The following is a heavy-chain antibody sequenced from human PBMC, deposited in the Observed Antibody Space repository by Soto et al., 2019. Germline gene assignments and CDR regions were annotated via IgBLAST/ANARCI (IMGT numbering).Heavy chain of an antibody. CDR3: ATDSGIAVAGNYYYGMDV. V-gene: IGHV5-51*01. CDR1: GYSFTSYW. CDR2: IYPGDSDT. Sequence: GESLKISCKGSGYSFTSYWIGWVRQMPGKGLEWMGIIYPGDSDTRYSPSFQGQVTISADKSISTAYLQWSSLKASDTAMYYCATDSGIAVAGNYYYGMDVWGQGTTVTVSS. D-gene: IGHD6-19*01. J-gene: IGHJ6*02.